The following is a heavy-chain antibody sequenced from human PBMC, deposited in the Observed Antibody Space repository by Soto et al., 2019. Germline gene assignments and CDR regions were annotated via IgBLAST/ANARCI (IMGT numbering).Heavy chain of an antibody. J-gene: IGHJ3*02. CDR2: IYPADSDT. D-gene: IGHD3-10*01. CDR1: GYSFSNYW. V-gene: IGHV5-51*01. CDR3: ARFDTGMVRGFDI. Sequence: GESLKISCKASGYSFSNYWIGWVRQMPGKGLEWMGLIYPADSDTRYSPSFQGQVTISADKSSSTAYMQWSSLKASDTAKYFCARFDTGMVRGFDIWGQGTMVTVSS.